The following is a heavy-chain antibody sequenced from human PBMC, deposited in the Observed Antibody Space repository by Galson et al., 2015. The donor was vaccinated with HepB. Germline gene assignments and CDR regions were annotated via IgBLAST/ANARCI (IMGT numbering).Heavy chain of an antibody. V-gene: IGHV4-31*03. D-gene: IGHD3-3*01. CDR3: ARERSRGVFGVAEGYYYYYMDV. Sequence: LTCTVSGGSISSGGYYWRWIRQHPGKGLEWIGYIYYSGSTYYNPSLKSRVTISVDTSKNQFSLKLSSVTAADTAVYYCARERSRGVFGVAEGYYYYYMDVWGKGTTVTVSS. CDR1: GGSISSGGYY. CDR2: IYYSGST. J-gene: IGHJ6*03.